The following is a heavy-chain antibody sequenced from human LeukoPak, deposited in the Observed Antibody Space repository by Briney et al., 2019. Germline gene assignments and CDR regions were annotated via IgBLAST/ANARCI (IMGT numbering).Heavy chain of an antibody. J-gene: IGHJ3*02. CDR2: LSGGGDNT. Sequence: GGSLRLSCAASGFTFSNYAMSWVRQAPGKGPECVSALSGGGDNTYYTDSVKGRFTISRDNSKNTLYLQMNSLRAEDTAIYYCAKDRLVVSGAGAFDIWGQGTAVTVSS. CDR1: GFTFSNYA. D-gene: IGHD6-19*01. V-gene: IGHV3-23*01. CDR3: AKDRLVVSGAGAFDI.